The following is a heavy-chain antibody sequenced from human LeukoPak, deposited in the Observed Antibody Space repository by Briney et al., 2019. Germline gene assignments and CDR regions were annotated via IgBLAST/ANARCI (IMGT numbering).Heavy chain of an antibody. D-gene: IGHD2-15*01. Sequence: ASVKVSCKASGYTFTSYDINWVRQAPGQGLEWMGWLNPGRGNAGYAPEFQGRVTFTRDTSINTVYMELSSLRSTDTAVYYCARESHCSGGTCYLTAFDVWGQGTLLTVSS. CDR1: GYTFTSYD. CDR3: ARESHCSGGTCYLTAFDV. J-gene: IGHJ3*01. CDR2: LNPGRGNA. V-gene: IGHV1-8*02.